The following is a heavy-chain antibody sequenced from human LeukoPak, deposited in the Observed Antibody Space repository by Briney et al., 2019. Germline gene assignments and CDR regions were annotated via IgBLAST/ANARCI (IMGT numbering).Heavy chain of an antibody. D-gene: IGHD2-15*01. CDR1: GYTFTSYY. CDR3: AREAGCSGGSCYYNPFDY. Sequence: SVKVSCKASGYTFTSYYMHWVRQAPGQGLEWMGGIIPIFGTANYAQKFQGRVTITADESTSTAYMELSSLRSEDTAVYYCAREAGCSGGSCYYNPFDYWGQGTLVTVSS. CDR2: IIPIFGTA. J-gene: IGHJ4*02. V-gene: IGHV1-69*13.